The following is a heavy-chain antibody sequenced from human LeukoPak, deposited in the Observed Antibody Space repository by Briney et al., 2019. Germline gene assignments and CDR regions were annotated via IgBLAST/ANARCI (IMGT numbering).Heavy chain of an antibody. V-gene: IGHV3-9*01. CDR3: VKDMFRDSREKYGFDS. CDR2: ISWNRDHL. Sequence: PGGSLRLSCVASGFTFDEFAVHWVRQAPGKGLEWVSGISWNRDHLDYADSVKGRFIISRDNAKNSLYLQMKTLRVGDTALYYCVKDMFRDSREKYGFDSWGQGTMVTVS. CDR1: GFTFDEFA. J-gene: IGHJ3*01. D-gene: IGHD3-10*02.